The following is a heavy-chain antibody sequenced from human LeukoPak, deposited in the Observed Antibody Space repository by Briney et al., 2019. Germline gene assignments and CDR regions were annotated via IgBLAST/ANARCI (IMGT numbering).Heavy chain of an antibody. J-gene: IGHJ6*03. CDR3: ARLGSGWYDYYYMDV. D-gene: IGHD6-19*01. CDR1: GYTFTSYG. Sequence: ASVKVSCKASGYTFTSYGFSWVRQAPGQGLEWMGWISAYNGNTNYAQKLQGRVTMTTDTSTSTAYMELRSLRSDDTAVYYCARLGSGWYDYYYMDVWSKGTTVTVSS. CDR2: ISAYNGNT. V-gene: IGHV1-18*01.